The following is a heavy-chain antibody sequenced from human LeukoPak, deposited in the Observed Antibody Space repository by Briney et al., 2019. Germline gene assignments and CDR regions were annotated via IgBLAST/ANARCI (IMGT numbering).Heavy chain of an antibody. CDR1: GGTISSYY. CDR3: ARDPQGDDAFDI. Sequence: KPSETLSLTCTVSGGTISSYYRSWIRPPPGKGLEWIGYIYYSGSTNYNPSLKSRVTISVDTSKNQFSLKLSSVTAADTAVYYCARDPQGDDAFDIWGQGTMVTVSS. CDR2: IYYSGST. D-gene: IGHD2-21*01. V-gene: IGHV4-59*01. J-gene: IGHJ3*02.